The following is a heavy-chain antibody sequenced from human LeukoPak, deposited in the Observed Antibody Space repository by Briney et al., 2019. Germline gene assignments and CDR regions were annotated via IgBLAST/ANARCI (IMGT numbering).Heavy chain of an antibody. Sequence: GGSLRLSCAASGFTFSSYWMSWVRLAPGKGLEWVANIKQDGSERYYVDSVKGRFTISRDNAMNSLYLQLNSLGAEDTAVYYCARDRDDILTGNAFDPWGQGTLVTVSS. J-gene: IGHJ5*02. V-gene: IGHV3-7*01. CDR2: IKQDGSER. CDR3: ARDRDDILTGNAFDP. CDR1: GFTFSSYW. D-gene: IGHD3-9*01.